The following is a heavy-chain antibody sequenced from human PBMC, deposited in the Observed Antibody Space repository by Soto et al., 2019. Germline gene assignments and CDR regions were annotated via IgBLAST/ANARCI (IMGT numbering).Heavy chain of an antibody. CDR1: GYTFTHYA. J-gene: IGHJ4*02. V-gene: IGHV1-3*01. CDR2: INAGSGNT. Sequence: QVQLVQSGAEVKKPGASVKVSCTASGYTFTHYATHWVRHAPRQRLEWMGFINAGSGNTKYSQTFQGRLTLTKDTSASTAYLDLSSRRSEDTAIYYCARGLAADGVWCQGPLVTVSS. CDR3: ARGLAADGV. D-gene: IGHD6-13*01.